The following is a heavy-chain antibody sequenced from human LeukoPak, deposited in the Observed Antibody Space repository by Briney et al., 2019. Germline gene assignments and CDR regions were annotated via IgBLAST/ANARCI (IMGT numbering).Heavy chain of an antibody. Sequence: PGGSLRLSCAASGFTFSSYGMHWVRQAPGKGLEWVAFIRYDGSNKYYADSVKGRFTISRDNSKNTLYLQVNSLRAEDTAVYYCARRSRAEVDYWGQGTLVTVSS. J-gene: IGHJ4*02. CDR3: ARRSRAEVDY. V-gene: IGHV3-30*02. D-gene: IGHD1-26*01. CDR1: GFTFSSYG. CDR2: IRYDGSNK.